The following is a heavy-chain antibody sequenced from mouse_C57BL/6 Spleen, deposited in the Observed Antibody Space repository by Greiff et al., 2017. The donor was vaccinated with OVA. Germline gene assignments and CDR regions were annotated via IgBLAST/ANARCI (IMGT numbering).Heavy chain of an antibody. CDR2: INYDGSST. D-gene: IGHD1-1*01. J-gene: IGHJ1*03. CDR3: ARGRSSVWYFDV. Sequence: DVKLQESEGGLVQPGSSMKLSCTASGFTFSDYYMAWVRQVPEKGLEWVANINYDGSSTYYLDSLKSRFIISRDNAKNILYLQMSSLKSEDTATYYCARGRSSVWYFDVWGTGTTVTVSS. V-gene: IGHV5-16*01. CDR1: GFTFSDYY.